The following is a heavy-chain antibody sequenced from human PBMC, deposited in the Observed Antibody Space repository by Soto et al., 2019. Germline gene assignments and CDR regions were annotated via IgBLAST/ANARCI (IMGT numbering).Heavy chain of an antibody. CDR3: ARLTIFGVVPYYYYYGMDV. V-gene: IGHV4-34*01. J-gene: IGHJ6*02. Sequence: SETLSLTCAVYGGSFSGYYWSWIRQPPGKGLEWIGEINHSGSTNYNPSLKSRVTISVDTSKNQFSLKLSSVTAADTAVYYCARLTIFGVVPYYYYYGMDVWGQGTTVTVS. CDR2: INHSGST. CDR1: GGSFSGYY. D-gene: IGHD3-3*01.